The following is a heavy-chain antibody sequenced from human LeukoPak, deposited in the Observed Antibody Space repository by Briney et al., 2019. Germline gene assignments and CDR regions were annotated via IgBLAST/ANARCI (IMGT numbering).Heavy chain of an antibody. CDR3: ARVLAGAFDI. V-gene: IGHV4-38-2*02. CDR2: IYHSGST. D-gene: IGHD3-10*01. Sequence: PSETLSLTCTVSGYSISSGYYWGWLRQPPGKGLEWIGSIYHSGSTYYNPSLKSRVTISVDTSKNQFSLKLSSVTAADTAVYYCARVLAGAFDIWGQGTMVTVSS. J-gene: IGHJ3*02. CDR1: GYSISSGYY.